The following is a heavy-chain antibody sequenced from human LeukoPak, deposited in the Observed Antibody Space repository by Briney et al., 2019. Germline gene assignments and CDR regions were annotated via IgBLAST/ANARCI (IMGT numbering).Heavy chain of an antibody. CDR1: GGTFSSYA. CDR3: ARDTNPYGDYGEGSYYFDY. V-gene: IGHV1-69*13. Sequence: ASVKVSCKASGGTFSSYAISWVRQAPGRGLEWMGGIIPTFGTANYAQKFQGRVTITADESTSTAYMELSSLRSEDTAVYYCARDTNPYGDYGEGSYYFDYWGRGTLVTVSS. D-gene: IGHD4-17*01. J-gene: IGHJ4*02. CDR2: IIPTFGTA.